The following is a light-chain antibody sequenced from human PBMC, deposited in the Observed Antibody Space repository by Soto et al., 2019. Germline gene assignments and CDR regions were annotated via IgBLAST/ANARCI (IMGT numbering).Light chain of an antibody. CDR3: QQYGSSTWT. CDR2: GTS. CDR1: QSVSSSY. V-gene: IGKV3-20*01. Sequence: IVLTQSPGTLSLSPGERATLSCRASQSVSSSYLAWYQQKPGQAPSLLIYGTSSRATGIPDRFSGSGSGTDFTLTISRLEPEDSAVYYCQQYGSSTWTFGQGTKVDIK. J-gene: IGKJ1*01.